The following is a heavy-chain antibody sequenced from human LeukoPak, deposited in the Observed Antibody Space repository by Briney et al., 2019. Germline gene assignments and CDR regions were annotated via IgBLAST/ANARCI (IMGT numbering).Heavy chain of an antibody. CDR1: GGSISSSSYY. CDR2: IYCSEST. Sequence: PSETLSLTCTVSGGSISSSSYYWGWIRQPPGKGLEWIGSIYCSESTYYNPSLKSRVTFSIDTSKNQFSLKLSSVTAVDTAVYYCARQTGYYYDSSGYYWRLKQPHFDYWGQGTLVTVSS. CDR3: ARQTGYYYDSSGYYWRLKQPHFDY. D-gene: IGHD3-22*01. V-gene: IGHV4-39*01. J-gene: IGHJ4*02.